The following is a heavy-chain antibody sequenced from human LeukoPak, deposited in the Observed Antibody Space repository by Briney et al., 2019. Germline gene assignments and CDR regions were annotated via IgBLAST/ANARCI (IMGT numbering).Heavy chain of an antibody. V-gene: IGHV3-21*01. CDR1: GFAFSSYS. D-gene: IGHD6-13*01. CDR3: AREVKEQLVPGHFDY. CDR2: ISSSSSYI. J-gene: IGHJ4*02. Sequence: GGSLRLSCAASGFAFSSYSMNWVRQAPGKGLEWVSSISSSSSYIYYADSVKGRFTISRDNAKNSLYLQMNSLRAEDTAVYYCAREVKEQLVPGHFDYWGQGTLVTVSS.